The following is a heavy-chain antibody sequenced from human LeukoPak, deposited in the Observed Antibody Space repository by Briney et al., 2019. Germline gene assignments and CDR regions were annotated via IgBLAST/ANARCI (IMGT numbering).Heavy chain of an antibody. Sequence: PGGSLRLSCAASGFTFSSYWMIWVRQAPGKGLVWVSRINSDGSSTSYADSVKGRLTISRDNAKNTLYLQMNSLRAEDTAVYYCARVTSSGFYDAFDIWGQGTMVTVSS. V-gene: IGHV3-74*01. D-gene: IGHD6-19*01. CDR2: INSDGSST. J-gene: IGHJ3*02. CDR1: GFTFSSYW. CDR3: ARVTSSGFYDAFDI.